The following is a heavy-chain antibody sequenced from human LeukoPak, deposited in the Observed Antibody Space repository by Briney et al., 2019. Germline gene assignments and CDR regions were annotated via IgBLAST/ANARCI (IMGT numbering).Heavy chain of an antibody. V-gene: IGHV3-23*01. Sequence: PGGSLRLSCAASGFTISTFAMSWVRQAPGKGLEWVSGISGSYGITYYVDSVKGRFTISRDNSKNTLFLQMNSLRAEDTAVYYCAKDPARSTLNWFDPWGQGTLVTVSS. D-gene: IGHD6-6*01. CDR1: GFTISTFA. CDR2: ISGSYGIT. CDR3: AKDPARSTLNWFDP. J-gene: IGHJ5*02.